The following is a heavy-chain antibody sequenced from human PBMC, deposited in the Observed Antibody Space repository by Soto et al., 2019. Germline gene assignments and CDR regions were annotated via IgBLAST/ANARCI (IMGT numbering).Heavy chain of an antibody. CDR1: GGSFSGYY. J-gene: IGHJ5*02. Sequence: SETLSLTCAVYGGSFSGYYWSWIRQPPGKGLEWIGEINHSGSTNYNPSLKSRVTISVDTSKNQFSLKLSSVTAADTAVYYCARGLGYYGSGSYGIWFDPWGQGTLVTVSS. CDR3: ARGLGYYGSGSYGIWFDP. D-gene: IGHD3-10*01. V-gene: IGHV4-34*01. CDR2: INHSGST.